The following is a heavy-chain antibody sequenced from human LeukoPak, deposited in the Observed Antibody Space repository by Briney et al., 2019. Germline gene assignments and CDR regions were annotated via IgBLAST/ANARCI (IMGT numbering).Heavy chain of an antibody. D-gene: IGHD3/OR15-3a*01. CDR3: ARQTGSGLFILP. CDR2: INHSGST. Sequence: PSETLSLTCAVYGGSFSGYYWSWIRQPPGKGLEWIGEINHSGSTNYNPSLRSRVTISVDTSKNQFSLKLSSVTAADTSVYYCARQTGSGLFILPGGQGTLVTVSS. J-gene: IGHJ4*02. V-gene: IGHV4-34*01. CDR1: GGSFSGYY.